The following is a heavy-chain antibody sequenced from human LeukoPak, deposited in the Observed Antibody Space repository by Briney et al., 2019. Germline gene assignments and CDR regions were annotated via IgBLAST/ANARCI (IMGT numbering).Heavy chain of an antibody. CDR1: GFTFSTYW. Sequence: PGGSLRLSCAASGFTFSTYWMHWVRQAPGKGLVWVSRINSGGSITRYAAPVKARFTISRENAKNTLYLQMNRLRAEDTAVYYCASSGSPRYWGQGTLVTVSS. J-gene: IGHJ4*02. CDR2: INSGGSIT. CDR3: ASSGSPRY. V-gene: IGHV3-74*01. D-gene: IGHD1-26*01.